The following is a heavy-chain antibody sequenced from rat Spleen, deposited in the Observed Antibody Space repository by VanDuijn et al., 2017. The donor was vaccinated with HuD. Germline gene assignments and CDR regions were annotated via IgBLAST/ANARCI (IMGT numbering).Heavy chain of an antibody. D-gene: IGHD1-2*01. J-gene: IGHJ3*01. CDR1: GFTFSDYY. V-gene: IGHV5-22*01. CDR2: ISYEGSST. Sequence: EVQLVESGGGLVQPGRSLKLSCAASGFTFSDYYMAWVRQAPKKGLEWVASISYEGSSTYYGDSVKGRFTISRDNAKSTLYLQMNSLRSEDTATYYCARNRAYYSSYLYYFAYWGQGTLVTVSS. CDR3: ARNRAYYSSYLYYFAY.